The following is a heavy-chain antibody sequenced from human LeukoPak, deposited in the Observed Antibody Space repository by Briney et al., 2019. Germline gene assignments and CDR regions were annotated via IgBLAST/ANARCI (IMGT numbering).Heavy chain of an antibody. Sequence: GGPLKFSGEASGFTFSSYAMNWVRQAQGKGLKWVAVISYDGSNKYYADSVKGRFTISRDNSKNTLYLQMNSLRAEDTAVYHCASKGYHNAFDIWGQGTMVTVSS. CDR2: ISYDGSNK. D-gene: IGHD5-12*01. J-gene: IGHJ3*02. CDR3: ASKGYHNAFDI. V-gene: IGHV3-30*04. CDR1: GFTFSSYA.